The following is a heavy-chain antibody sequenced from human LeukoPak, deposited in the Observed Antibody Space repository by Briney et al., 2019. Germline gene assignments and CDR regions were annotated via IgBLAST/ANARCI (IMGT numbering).Heavy chain of an antibody. CDR1: GGSISSSSYY. J-gene: IGHJ4*02. D-gene: IGHD3-3*01. Sequence: SETLSLTCTASGGSISSSSYYWGWIRQPPGKGLEWIGSIYYSGSTYHNPSLKSRVTISVDTSKNQFSLKLSSVTAADTAVYYCASLVYDFWSGYLGHYFDYWGQGTLVTVSS. V-gene: IGHV4-39*01. CDR2: IYYSGST. CDR3: ASLVYDFWSGYLGHYFDY.